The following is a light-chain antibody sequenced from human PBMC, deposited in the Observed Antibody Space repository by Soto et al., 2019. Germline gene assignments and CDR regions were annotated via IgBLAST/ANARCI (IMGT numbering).Light chain of an antibody. V-gene: IGLV2-8*01. J-gene: IGLJ1*01. CDR2: EVN. Sequence: QSALTQPPSASGSPGQSVAISCTGTSNDVGGYNYVSWYEQHPGKAPKLMIYEVNKRPSGVPDRFSGSKSGNTASLTVSGLQAEDEADYYCSSYAGSSNVFGTGNKVTVL. CDR1: SNDVGGYNY. CDR3: SSYAGSSNV.